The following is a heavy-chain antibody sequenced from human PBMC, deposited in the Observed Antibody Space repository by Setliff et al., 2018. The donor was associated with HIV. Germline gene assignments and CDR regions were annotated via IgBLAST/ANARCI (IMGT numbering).Heavy chain of an antibody. V-gene: IGHV4-59*12. CDR2: IYYSGST. D-gene: IGHD3-22*01. J-gene: IGHJ6*03. CDR3: ARVKYDSSGYLSYMDV. CDR1: GGSISSYY. Sequence: PSETLSLTCTVSGGSISSYYWSWIRQPPGKGLEWIGYIYYSGSTNYNPSLKSRVTISVDTSKNQFSLYLQMNSLRVEDTALYYCARVKYDSSGYLSYMDVWGKGTTVTVSS.